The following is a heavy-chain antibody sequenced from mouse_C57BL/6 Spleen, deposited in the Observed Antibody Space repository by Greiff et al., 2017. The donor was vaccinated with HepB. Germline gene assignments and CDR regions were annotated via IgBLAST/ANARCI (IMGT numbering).Heavy chain of an antibody. V-gene: IGHV3-6*01. J-gene: IGHJ1*03. Sequence: EVKLMESGPGLVKPSQSLSLTCSVTGYSITSGYYWNWIRQFPGNKLEWMGDISYDGSNNYNPSLKNRISITRDTSNNQFFLKLNSVTTEDPATYYCARETYYGSSYVGYFDVWGTGTTVTVSS. CDR1: GYSITSGYY. D-gene: IGHD1-1*01. CDR3: ARETYYGSSYVGYFDV. CDR2: ISYDGSN.